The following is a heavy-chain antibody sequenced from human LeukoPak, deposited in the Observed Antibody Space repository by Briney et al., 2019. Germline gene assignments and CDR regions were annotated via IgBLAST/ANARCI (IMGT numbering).Heavy chain of an antibody. V-gene: IGHV3-23*01. CDR1: GFTFSSYA. Sequence: GGSLRLSCAASGFTFSSYAMHWVRQAPGKGLEWVSAISGSGGSTYYADSVKGRFTISRDNSKNTLYLQMNSLRAEDTAVYYCAKAISVGATTDAADWGQGTLVTVSS. J-gene: IGHJ4*02. D-gene: IGHD1-26*01. CDR3: AKAISVGATTDAAD. CDR2: ISGSGGST.